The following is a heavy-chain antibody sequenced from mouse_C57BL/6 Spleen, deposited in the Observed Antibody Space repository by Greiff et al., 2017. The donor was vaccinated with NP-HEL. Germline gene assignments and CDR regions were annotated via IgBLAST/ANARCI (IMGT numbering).Heavy chain of an antibody. V-gene: IGHV1-85*01. CDR1: GYTFTSYD. D-gene: IGHD1-1*01. J-gene: IGHJ1*03. Sequence: QVQLQQSGPELVKPGASVKLSCKASGYTFTSYDINWVKQRPGQGLEWIGWIYPRDGSTKYNEKFKGNATLTVDTSSSTAYMELNSLTSEDSSVYFCAGGSSYWYFDVWGTGPTVTVSS. CDR3: AGGSSYWYFDV. CDR2: IYPRDGST.